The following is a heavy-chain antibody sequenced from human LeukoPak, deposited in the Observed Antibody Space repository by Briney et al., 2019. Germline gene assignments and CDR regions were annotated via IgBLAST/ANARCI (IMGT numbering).Heavy chain of an antibody. Sequence: GSLRLSCAASGFTFDDYGMSWVRQAPGKGLEWVSGINWNGGSTSYADSVKGRFTISRDNAKNSLYLQMNSLRAEDTALYYCARGPLAYDSSGYYLMAAFDIWGQGTMVTVSS. J-gene: IGHJ3*02. V-gene: IGHV3-20*04. CDR2: INWNGGST. D-gene: IGHD3-22*01. CDR3: ARGPLAYDSSGYYLMAAFDI. CDR1: GFTFDDYG.